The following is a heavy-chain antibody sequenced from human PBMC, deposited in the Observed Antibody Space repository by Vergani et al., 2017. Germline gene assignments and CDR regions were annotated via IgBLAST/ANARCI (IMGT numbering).Heavy chain of an antibody. CDR1: GGSISSSSYY. CDR3: ALRGYSYGPSRYYYYGMDV. CDR2: IYYSGST. V-gene: IGHV4-39*01. J-gene: IGHJ6*02. D-gene: IGHD5-18*01. Sequence: QLQLQESGPGLVKPSETLSLTCTVSGGSISSSSYYWGWIRQPPGKGLEWNGSIYYSGSTYYNPSLKSRVTISVDTSKNQFSLKLSSVTAADTAVYYCALRGYSYGPSRYYYYGMDVWGQGP.